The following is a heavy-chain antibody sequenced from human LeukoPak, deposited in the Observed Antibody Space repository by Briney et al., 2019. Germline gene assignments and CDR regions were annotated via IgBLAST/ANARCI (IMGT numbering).Heavy chain of an antibody. CDR3: AREGTPQVSTWYAL. J-gene: IGHJ4*02. CDR2: ISYEGGTQ. D-gene: IGHD6-13*01. V-gene: IGHV3-30*03. Sequence: PGMTLRLSCAASGVTLSPYGMHWVRQAPGKGLEWVAVISYEGGTQHYADSVKGRFIISRDTHRNTLYLQTNILRAEDTAVYYCAREGTPQVSTWYALWGQGTQVIVSS. CDR1: GVTLSPYG.